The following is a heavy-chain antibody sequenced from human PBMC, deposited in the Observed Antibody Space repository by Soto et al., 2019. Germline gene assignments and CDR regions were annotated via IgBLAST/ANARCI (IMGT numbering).Heavy chain of an antibody. Sequence: PGGSLRLSCAASGFTFSSYAMSWVRQAPGKGLEWVSAISGSGGSTYYADSVKGRFTISRDNSKNTLYLQMNSLRAEDTAVYYCAKWDPDVELNYYYYGMDVWGQGTTVTVSS. J-gene: IGHJ6*02. CDR2: ISGSGGST. CDR1: GFTFSSYA. D-gene: IGHD1-26*01. CDR3: AKWDPDVELNYYYYGMDV. V-gene: IGHV3-23*01.